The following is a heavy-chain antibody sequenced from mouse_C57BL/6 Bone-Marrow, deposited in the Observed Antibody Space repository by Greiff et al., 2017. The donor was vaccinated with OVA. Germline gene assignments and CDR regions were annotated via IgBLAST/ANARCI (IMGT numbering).Heavy chain of an antibody. CDR3: VRDRLRQKYFDV. CDR1: GFTFNTYA. D-gene: IGHD2-4*01. V-gene: IGHV10-3*01. Sequence: EVQRVESGGGLVQPKGSLKLSCAASGFTFNTYAMHWVRQAPGKGLEWVARIRSKSSNYATYYADSVKDRFTISRDDSQSMLYLQMNNLKTEDTAMYYCVRDRLRQKYFDVWGTGTTVTVSS. CDR2: IRSKSSNYAT. J-gene: IGHJ1*03.